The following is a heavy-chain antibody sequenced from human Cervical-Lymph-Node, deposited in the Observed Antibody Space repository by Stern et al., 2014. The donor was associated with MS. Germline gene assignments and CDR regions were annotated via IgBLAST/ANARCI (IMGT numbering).Heavy chain of an antibody. CDR3: ARQRYFDY. J-gene: IGHJ4*02. CDR1: GYTFTSYW. Sequence: EVQLVESGPEVKRPGESLKISCQASGYTFTSYWIGWVRQMPGKGLEWIAIFFPGGSDIRYSPSFQGQFTISADKSSSTAYLQWNNLKASDTAIYYCARQRYFDYWGQGTLVTVSS. V-gene: IGHV5-51*01. CDR2: FFPGGSDI.